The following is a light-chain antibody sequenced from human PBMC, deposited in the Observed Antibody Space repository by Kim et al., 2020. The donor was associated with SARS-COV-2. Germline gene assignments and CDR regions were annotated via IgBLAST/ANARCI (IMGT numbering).Light chain of an antibody. Sequence: HRVHIFWSGGRSIFGSIGFAGFQQLPGTAPKLLISLNSQRPSGVPDRISGSKSGTSASLAISDLRSEDEAGYYCATWDDSLNGPVFGGGTQLTVL. CDR2: LNS. V-gene: IGLV1-44*01. CDR3: ATWDDSLNGPV. CDR1: RSIFGSIG. J-gene: IGLJ2*01.